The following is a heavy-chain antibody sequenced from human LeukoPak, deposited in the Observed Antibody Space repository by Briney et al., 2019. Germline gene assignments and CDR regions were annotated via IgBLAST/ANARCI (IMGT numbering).Heavy chain of an antibody. Sequence: GGSLGLSCAASGFTFSSYSMNWVRQAPGKGLEWVSSISSSSSYIYYADSVKGRFTISRDNAKNSLYLQMNSLRAEDTAVYYCGRDVSVVVTAIPLDYWGQGTLVTVSS. CDR2: ISSSSSYI. V-gene: IGHV3-21*01. J-gene: IGHJ4*02. CDR1: GFTFSSYS. D-gene: IGHD2-21*02. CDR3: GRDVSVVVTAIPLDY.